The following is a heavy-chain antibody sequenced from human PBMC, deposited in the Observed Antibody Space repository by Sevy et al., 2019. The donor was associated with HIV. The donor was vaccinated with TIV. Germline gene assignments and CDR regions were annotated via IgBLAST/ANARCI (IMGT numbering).Heavy chain of an antibody. J-gene: IGHJ5*02. D-gene: IGHD1-26*01. Sequence: GGSLRLSCAASGFTFSSYWMSWVRQAPGKGLEWVANIKQDGSEKYYVDSVKGRFTISRDNAKNSLYLQMNSLRAEDXXXXXXXXXXXXXXXXVPWFDPWGQGTLVTVSS. CDR3: XXXXXXXXXXVPWFDP. CDR2: IKQDGSEK. CDR1: GFTFSSYW. V-gene: IGHV3-7*01.